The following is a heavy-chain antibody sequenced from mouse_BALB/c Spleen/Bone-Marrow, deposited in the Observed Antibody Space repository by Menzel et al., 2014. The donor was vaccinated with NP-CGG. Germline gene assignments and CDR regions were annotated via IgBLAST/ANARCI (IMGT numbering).Heavy chain of an antibody. V-gene: IGHV2-6-7*01. CDR3: AREKYGNCYAMDY. CDR1: GFSFTGFG. D-gene: IGHD2-10*02. CDR2: IWGDGTT. J-gene: IGHJ4*01. Sequence: VQLVESGPGLVAPSQSLSITCTVSGFSFTGFGINWIRQPPGKGLEWLGMIWGDGTTDYNSALISRLSINKDNSKSQVFLKMNSLQAGDTARYYCAREKYGNCYAMDYWGQGTSVTVSS.